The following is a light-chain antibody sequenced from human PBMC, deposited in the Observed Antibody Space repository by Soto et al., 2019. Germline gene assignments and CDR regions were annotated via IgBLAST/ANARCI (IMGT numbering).Light chain of an antibody. Sequence: IVMAQSQATLSVSPWERATLSRRASPSDSIKLAWYQQKLGQAPRLLIHGASTRATGIPASLSGSWSGTEFTLTISSLQSEDFAVCYCQQYNNWARTFGQGTNVEIK. J-gene: IGKJ1*01. CDR2: GAS. V-gene: IGKV3-15*01. CDR1: PSDSIK. CDR3: QQYNNWART.